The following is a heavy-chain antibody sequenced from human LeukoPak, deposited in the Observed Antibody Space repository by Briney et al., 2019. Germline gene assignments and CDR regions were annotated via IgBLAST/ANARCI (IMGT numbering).Heavy chain of an antibody. D-gene: IGHD1-26*01. CDR3: TRLKWGDWFDP. CDR2: MYHTGTT. Sequence: SETLSLTCGVSGYSITSGYYWGWIRPPPGKGLEWIASMYHTGTTYYNPSLKSRVTISVDTSKNQLSLGLTSVTAADTAVYYCTRLKWGDWFDPWGQGTLVTVSS. CDR1: GYSITSGYY. J-gene: IGHJ5*02. V-gene: IGHV4-38-2*01.